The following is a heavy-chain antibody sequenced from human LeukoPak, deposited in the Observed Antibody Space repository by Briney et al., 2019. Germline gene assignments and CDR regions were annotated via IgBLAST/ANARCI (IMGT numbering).Heavy chain of an antibody. D-gene: IGHD3-22*01. J-gene: IGHJ4*02. Sequence: ASVRVSCKASGYTFTSYYMHWVRQAPGQGLEWMGIINPSGGSTSYAQKFQGRVTMTRDTSTSTVYMELSSLRSEDTAVYYCARDGPADYYDSSGYFDYWGQGTLVTVSS. CDR3: ARDGPADYYDSSGYFDY. V-gene: IGHV1-46*01. CDR1: GYTFTSYY. CDR2: INPSGGST.